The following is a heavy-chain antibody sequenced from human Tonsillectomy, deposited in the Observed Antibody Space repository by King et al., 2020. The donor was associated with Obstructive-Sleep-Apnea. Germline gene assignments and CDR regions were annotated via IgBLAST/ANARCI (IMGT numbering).Heavy chain of an antibody. CDR2: ISGSGHST. V-gene: IGHV3-23*04. D-gene: IGHD6-19*01. CDR3: AKDSSGWYYFDY. J-gene: IGHJ4*02. Sequence: VQLVESGGGLVQPGGSLRLSCAASGFSFSSYPMSWVRQAPRKGLEWVAAISGSGHSTYYADSVKGRFTISRDNSKNTLYVQMNSLRAEDTAVYYCAKDSSGWYYFDYWGKGTLVTVSS. CDR1: GFSFSSYP.